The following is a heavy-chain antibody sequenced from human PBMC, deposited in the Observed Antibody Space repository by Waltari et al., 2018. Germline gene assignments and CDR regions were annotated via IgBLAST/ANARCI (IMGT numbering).Heavy chain of an antibody. Sequence: EVQLLESGGGLVQPGGSLRLSCAASGFTFSSYAMSWVRQAPGKGLEWVSVIYRGGETYYADSVKGRFTISRDNSKNTLDLQMNNVRAEDTAVYYCTSDHGLSWPLDWGQGTMVTVSS. CDR1: GFTFSSYA. CDR2: IYRGGET. D-gene: IGHD6-13*01. CDR3: TSDHGLSWPLD. J-gene: IGHJ4*02. V-gene: IGHV3-23*03.